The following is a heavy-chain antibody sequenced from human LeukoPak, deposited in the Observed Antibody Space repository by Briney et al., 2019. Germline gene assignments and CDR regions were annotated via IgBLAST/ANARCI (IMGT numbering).Heavy chain of an antibody. D-gene: IGHD6-13*01. Sequence: PGRSLRLSCAASGFTFDDYAMHWVRQAPGKGLEGVSGISWNRGSIDYAGSVKGRFTISRDNAKNSLYLQMNSLRAEDTALYYCAKDGKAAAGLSHDAFDIWGQGTMVTVSS. CDR2: ISWNRGSI. V-gene: IGHV3-9*01. CDR3: AKDGKAAAGLSHDAFDI. J-gene: IGHJ3*02. CDR1: GFTFDDYA.